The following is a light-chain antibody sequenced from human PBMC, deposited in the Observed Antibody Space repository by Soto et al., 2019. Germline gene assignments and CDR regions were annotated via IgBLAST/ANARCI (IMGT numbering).Light chain of an antibody. V-gene: IGKV3-15*01. CDR3: QQYNYWRT. Sequence: EIVMTQSPAALSVSPVERATLSCMASQSVSSNLAWYQQKPGQAPRLLIYGASTRATGIPARFSRSGSGTEFTLTISSLQSEDFAVYYCQQYNYWRTFGQGTKVDI. CDR2: GAS. J-gene: IGKJ1*01. CDR1: QSVSSN.